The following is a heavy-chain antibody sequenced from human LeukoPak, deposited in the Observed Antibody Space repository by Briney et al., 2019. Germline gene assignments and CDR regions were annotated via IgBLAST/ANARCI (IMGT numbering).Heavy chain of an antibody. D-gene: IGHD6-13*01. CDR2: ISGSGGST. V-gene: IGHV3-23*01. J-gene: IGHJ4*02. Sequence: PGGSLRLSCAASGSTFSSYAMSWVRQAPGKGLEWVSAISGSGGSTYYADSVKGRFTISRDNSKNTLYLQMNSLRAEDTAVYYCAKDRGYSSPGSYYFDYWGQGTLVTVSS. CDR3: AKDRGYSSPGSYYFDY. CDR1: GSTFSSYA.